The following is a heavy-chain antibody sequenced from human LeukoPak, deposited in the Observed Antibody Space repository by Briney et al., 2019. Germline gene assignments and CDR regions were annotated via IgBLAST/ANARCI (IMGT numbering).Heavy chain of an antibody. CDR2: INPSGGST. J-gene: IGHJ4*02. CDR3: AREIGPIQLHLWGSAFDS. D-gene: IGHD5-18*01. Sequence: GASVMVSCKASGYTFTNYYIHWVRQAPGQGLEWMGIINPSGGSTSYAQKFQGRVTMTRDTSTSTVYMELSSLRSEDTAVYYCAREIGPIQLHLWGSAFDSWGQGTLVTVSS. CDR1: GYTFTNYY. V-gene: IGHV1-46*01.